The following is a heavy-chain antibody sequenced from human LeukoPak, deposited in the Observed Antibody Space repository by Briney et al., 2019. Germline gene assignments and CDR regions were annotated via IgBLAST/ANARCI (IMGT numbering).Heavy chain of an antibody. CDR2: ISYDGSNK. CDR3: AKDGGDYYPFDY. Sequence: GGSLRLSCAASGFTFSSYGMHLVRQAPGKGLEWVAVISYDGSNKYYADSVKGRFTISRDNSKNTLYLQMNSLRAEDTAVYYCAKDGGDYYPFDYWGQGTLVTVSS. J-gene: IGHJ4*02. V-gene: IGHV3-30*18. D-gene: IGHD2-21*02. CDR1: GFTFSSYG.